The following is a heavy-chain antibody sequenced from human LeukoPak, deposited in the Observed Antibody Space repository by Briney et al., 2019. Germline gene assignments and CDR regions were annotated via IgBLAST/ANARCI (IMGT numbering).Heavy chain of an antibody. Sequence: SETLSLTCTVSGGSISSGGYYWSWIRQHPGKGLEWIGYIDYSGSTYYNPSLKSRVTISVDTSKNQFSLKLSSVTAADTAVYYCARGPPHLPGNIGYSYGLFDYWGQGTLVTVSS. D-gene: IGHD5-18*01. J-gene: IGHJ4*02. V-gene: IGHV4-31*03. CDR2: IDYSGST. CDR3: ARGPPHLPGNIGYSYGLFDY. CDR1: GGSISSGGYY.